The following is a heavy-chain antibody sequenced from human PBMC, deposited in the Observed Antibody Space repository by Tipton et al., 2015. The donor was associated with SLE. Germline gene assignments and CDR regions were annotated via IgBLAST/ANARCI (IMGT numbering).Heavy chain of an antibody. D-gene: IGHD4-17*01. V-gene: IGHV4-59*08. Sequence: TLSLTCTVSGGSISTYYWSWIRQPPGKGLEWIRYVHNSGSSNYNPSLKSRVTFSVDTSKNQVSLKLTSVTAADTALYYCVRYMTKVTPYNYYGLDVWGQGTTVIVSS. J-gene: IGHJ6*02. CDR1: GGSISTYY. CDR2: VHNSGSS. CDR3: VRYMTKVTPYNYYGLDV.